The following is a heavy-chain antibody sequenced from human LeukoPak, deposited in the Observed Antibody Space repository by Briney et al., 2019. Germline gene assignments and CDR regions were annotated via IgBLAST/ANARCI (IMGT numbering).Heavy chain of an antibody. V-gene: IGHV4-34*01. CDR1: GGSFSGYY. CDR2: INHSGST. J-gene: IGHJ6*03. CDR3: ARRRSVNGSSSERGYYYYYYMDV. Sequence: SSETLSLTCAVYGGSFSGYYWSWIRQPPGKGLEWIGEINHSGSTNYNPSLKSRVTISVDTSKNQFSLKLSSVTAADTAMYYCARRRSVNGSSSERGYYYYYYMDVWGKGTTVTVSS. D-gene: IGHD6-6*01.